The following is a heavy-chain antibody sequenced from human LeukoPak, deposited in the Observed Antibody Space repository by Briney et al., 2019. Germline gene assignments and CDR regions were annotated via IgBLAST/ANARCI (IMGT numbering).Heavy chain of an antibody. CDR2: IWYDGSNK. CDR3: ARDYYYDSSGYWDYYFDY. D-gene: IGHD3-22*01. V-gene: IGHV3-33*08. J-gene: IGHJ4*02. Sequence: GGSLRLSCAASGFTFSSYSMIWVRQAPGKGLEWVAVIWYDGSNKYYADSVKGRFTISRDNSKNTLYLEMNSLRAEDTAVYYCARDYYYDSSGYWDYYFDYWGQGTLVSVSS. CDR1: GFTFSSYS.